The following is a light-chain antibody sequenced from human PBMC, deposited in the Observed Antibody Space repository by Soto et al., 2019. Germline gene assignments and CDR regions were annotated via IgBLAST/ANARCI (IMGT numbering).Light chain of an antibody. CDR2: DNT. CDR1: SSNIGNNY. V-gene: IGLV1-51*01. J-gene: IGLJ2*01. CDR3: ATWDSSLIAGV. Sequence: QSVLTQPPSVSAAPGQKVTISCSGSSSNIGNNYVSWYQHLPGTAPKLLIYDNTERPSGIPDRFSGTKSGTSATLDITGVQTGDEAHYYCATWDSSLIAGVFGGGTKVTVL.